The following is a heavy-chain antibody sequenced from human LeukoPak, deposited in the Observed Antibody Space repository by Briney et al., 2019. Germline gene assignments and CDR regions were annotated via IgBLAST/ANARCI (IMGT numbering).Heavy chain of an antibody. CDR3: AKDDLYDILTGPSVLNGI. D-gene: IGHD3-9*01. CDR1: GFTFSSYG. CDR2: ISYDGSNK. J-gene: IGHJ4*02. V-gene: IGHV3-30*18. Sequence: GGSLRLSCAASGFTFSSYGMHWVRQAPGKGLEWVAVISYDGSNKYYADSVKGRFTISRDNSKNTLYLQMNSLRAEDTAVYYCAKDDLYDILTGPSVLNGIWGQGTLVTVSS.